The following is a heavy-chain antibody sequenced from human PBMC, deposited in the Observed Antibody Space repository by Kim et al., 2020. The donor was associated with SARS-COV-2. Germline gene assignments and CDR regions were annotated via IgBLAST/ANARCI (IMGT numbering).Heavy chain of an antibody. CDR3: ARDLLVRGVIWDAFDI. D-gene: IGHD3-10*01. Sequence: GGSLRVSCAASGFTFSSYSMNWVRQAPGKGLEWVSSISSSSSYIYYADSVKGRFTISRDNAKNSLYLQMNSLRAEDTAVYYCARDLLVRGVIWDAFDIWGQGTMVTVSS. CDR1: GFTFSSYS. CDR2: ISSSSSYI. V-gene: IGHV3-21*01. J-gene: IGHJ3*02.